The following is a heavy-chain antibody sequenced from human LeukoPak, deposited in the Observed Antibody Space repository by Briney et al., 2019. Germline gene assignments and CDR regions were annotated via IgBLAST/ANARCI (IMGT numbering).Heavy chain of an antibody. V-gene: IGHV4-59*01. D-gene: IGHD4-17*01. CDR2: IYYSGST. CDR3: ARGTYYGVPTKGAFDI. CDR1: GGSISSYY. J-gene: IGHJ3*02. Sequence: PSETLSLTCTVSGGSISSYYWSWIRQPPGKGLDLIGYIYYSGSTNYNPSLKSRVTISVDTSNNPFSLKLRSVTAADTAVYYCARGTYYGVPTKGAFDIWGQGTMVTVSS.